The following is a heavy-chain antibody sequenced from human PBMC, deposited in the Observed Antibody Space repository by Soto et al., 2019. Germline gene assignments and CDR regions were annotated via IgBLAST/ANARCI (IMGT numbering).Heavy chain of an antibody. CDR1: GGSISSGGYS. J-gene: IGHJ4*02. V-gene: IGHV4-30-2*01. CDR3: ARAGGLGAVAADY. CDR2: IYHSGST. Sequence: QLQLQESGSGLVKPSQTLSLTCAVSGGSISSGGYSWSWIRQPPGKGLEWIGYIYHSGSTYYNPTLKSRVTISVDRSKIQFSLELSFVTAAATAVYYCARAGGLGAVAADYWGQGTLVTVSS. D-gene: IGHD6-19*01.